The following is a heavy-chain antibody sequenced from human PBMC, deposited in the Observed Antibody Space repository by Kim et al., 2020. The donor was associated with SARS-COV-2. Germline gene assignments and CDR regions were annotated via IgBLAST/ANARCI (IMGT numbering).Heavy chain of an antibody. CDR1: GFTFSNAW. J-gene: IGHJ3*02. Sequence: GGSLRLSCAASGFTFSNAWMSWVRQAPGKGLEWVGRIKSKTDGGTTDYAAPVKGRFTISRDDSKNTLYLQMNSLKTEDTAVYYCTTSHFPALTKSYGSIWGQGTMVTVSS. V-gene: IGHV3-15*01. CDR2: IKSKTDGGTT. CDR3: TTSHFPALTKSYGSI. D-gene: IGHD4-17*01.